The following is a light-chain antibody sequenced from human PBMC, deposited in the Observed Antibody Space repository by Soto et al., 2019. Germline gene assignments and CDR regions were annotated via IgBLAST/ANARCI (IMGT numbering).Light chain of an antibody. V-gene: IGKV3-11*01. CDR1: QRISGY. CDR2: DAS. Sequence: DIVLTQSPATLSLSPGQRATLSCRASQRISGYLAWYQQKPGQAPRLLIYDASNRATGIPVRFSGSGSGTDYTLTVSSLEPEDFATYYCQQYDYLVTFGQGTRVEIK. CDR3: QQYDYLVT. J-gene: IGKJ5*01.